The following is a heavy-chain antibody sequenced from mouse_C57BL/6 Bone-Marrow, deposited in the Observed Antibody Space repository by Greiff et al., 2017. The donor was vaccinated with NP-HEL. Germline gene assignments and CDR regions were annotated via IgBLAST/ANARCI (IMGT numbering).Heavy chain of an antibody. CDR3: ARLDDYDDY. V-gene: IGHV1-81*01. Sequence: QVQLQQSGAELARPGASVKLSCKASGYTFTSYGISWVKQRTGQGLEWIGEIYPRSGNTYYNEKFKGKATLTADKSSSTAYMELRSLTSEDSAVYFCARLDDYDDYWGQGTPLSVSS. D-gene: IGHD2-4*01. J-gene: IGHJ2*01. CDR2: IYPRSGNT. CDR1: GYTFTSYG.